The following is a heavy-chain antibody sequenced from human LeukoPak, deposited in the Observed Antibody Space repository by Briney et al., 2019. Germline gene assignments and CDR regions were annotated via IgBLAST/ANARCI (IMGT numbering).Heavy chain of an antibody. CDR2: IYTSGST. J-gene: IGHJ4*02. CDR1: GGSISSGSYY. Sequence: SQTLSLTCTVSGGSISSGSYYWSWIRQPAGKGLEWIGRIYTSGSTNYNPSLKSRVTISVDTSKNQFSLKLSSVTAADTAVYYCARVGYYDSSGYYGPPYYFDYWGQGTLVTVSS. D-gene: IGHD3-22*01. CDR3: ARVGYYDSSGYYGPPYYFDY. V-gene: IGHV4-61*02.